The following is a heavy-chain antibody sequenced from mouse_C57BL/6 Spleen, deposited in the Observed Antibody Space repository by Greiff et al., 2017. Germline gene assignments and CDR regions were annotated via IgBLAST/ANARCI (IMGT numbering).Heavy chain of an antibody. D-gene: IGHD4-1*01. CDR3: ARRLSGHAMDY. Sequence: QVQLQQSGAELVKPGASVKISCKASGYAFTSYWMNWVKQRPGQGLEWIGQFYPGDGDTNYNGKFKGKATLTADKSSSTAYMQLSSLTSEDSAVYFCARRLSGHAMDYWGQGTSVTVSS. V-gene: IGHV1-80*01. CDR2: FYPGDGDT. J-gene: IGHJ4*01. CDR1: GYAFTSYW.